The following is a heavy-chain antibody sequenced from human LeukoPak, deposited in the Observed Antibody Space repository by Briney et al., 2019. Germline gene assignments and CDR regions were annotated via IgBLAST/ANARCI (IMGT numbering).Heavy chain of an antibody. CDR1: GYSISSGYY. D-gene: IGHD3-16*02. CDR2: IYHSGST. Sequence: SETLSLTCAVSGYSISSGYYWGWIRQPPGKGLVWIGSIYHSGSTYYNPSLKSRVTISVDTSKNQFSLKLSSVTAADTAVYYCARLLGGVIVGNWFDPWGQGTLVTVSS. V-gene: IGHV4-38-2*01. CDR3: ARLLGGVIVGNWFDP. J-gene: IGHJ5*02.